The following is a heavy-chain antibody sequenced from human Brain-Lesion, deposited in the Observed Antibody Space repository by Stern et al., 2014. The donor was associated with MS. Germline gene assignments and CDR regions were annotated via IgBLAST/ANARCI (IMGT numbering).Heavy chain of an antibody. J-gene: IGHJ6*02. CDR3: ARVYNTIYGIVTQRGSGMDV. Sequence: EVQLVESGGGLVQPGGSLTISCTAAGFTFGNYWMTWVRPAPGKGLEWVANIKEDGTEKNYVASVKGRSTLAIEHARHSLYLQINSLRVEDTALYYCARVYNTIYGIVTQRGSGMDVWGQGTTVIVSS. CDR1: GFTFGNYW. V-gene: IGHV3-7*01. CDR2: IKEDGTEK. D-gene: IGHD3-3*01.